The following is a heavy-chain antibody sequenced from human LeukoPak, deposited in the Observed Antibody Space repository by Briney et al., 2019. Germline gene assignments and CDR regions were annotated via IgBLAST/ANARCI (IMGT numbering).Heavy chain of an antibody. V-gene: IGHV4-59*01. CDR2: IYYSGST. CDR3: ARDCGCSSTSCYAGWFDP. J-gene: IGHJ5*02. Sequence: SETLSLTCTVSGGSISSYYWSWIRQPPGKGLEWIGYIYYSGSTNYNPSLKSRVTISVDTSKNQFSLKLSSVTAADTAVYYCARDCGCSSTSCYAGWFDPWGQGTLVTVSS. CDR1: GGSISSYY. D-gene: IGHD2-2*01.